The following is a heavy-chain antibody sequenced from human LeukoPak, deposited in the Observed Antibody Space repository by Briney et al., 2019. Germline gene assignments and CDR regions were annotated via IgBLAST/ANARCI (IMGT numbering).Heavy chain of an antibody. Sequence: SETLSLTCSVSGGFNTHYYWSWIRQPPGKGLEWIGYFYHSGSTNYNPSLKSRVTISVDTSKNHFSLKLSSVTAADTAVYYCARGQWLPVFDFWGQGALVTVSS. V-gene: IGHV4-59*01. CDR3: ARGQWLPVFDF. CDR1: GGFNTHYY. D-gene: IGHD3-22*01. J-gene: IGHJ4*02. CDR2: FYHSGST.